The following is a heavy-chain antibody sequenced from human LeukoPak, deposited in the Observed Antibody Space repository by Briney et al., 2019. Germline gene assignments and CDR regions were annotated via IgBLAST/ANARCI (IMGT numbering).Heavy chain of an antibody. CDR3: ARVASYDSGAYYGY. Sequence: ASVKVSCKASGYTFTNYYMHWVRQAPGQGLEWMGIINPSGGSTRYAQKFQGRVTMTRDTSTNTVYMELSSLRSEDTAMYYCARVASYDSGAYYGYWGQGTLVTVSS. CDR1: GYTFTNYY. J-gene: IGHJ4*02. D-gene: IGHD3-22*01. V-gene: IGHV1-46*01. CDR2: INPSGGST.